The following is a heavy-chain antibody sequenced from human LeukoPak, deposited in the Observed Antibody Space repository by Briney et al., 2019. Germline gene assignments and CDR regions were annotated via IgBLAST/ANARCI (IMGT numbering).Heavy chain of an antibody. Sequence: ASVKVSCKASGYTFTGYYMHWVRQAPGQGLEWMGWINPNSGGTNYAQKFQGRVTKTRDTSISTAYMELRSLRSDDTAVYYCARDSGSYYDILPWGQGTLVTVSS. V-gene: IGHV1-2*02. CDR3: ARDSGSYYDILP. J-gene: IGHJ5*02. D-gene: IGHD3-9*01. CDR2: INPNSGGT. CDR1: GYTFTGYY.